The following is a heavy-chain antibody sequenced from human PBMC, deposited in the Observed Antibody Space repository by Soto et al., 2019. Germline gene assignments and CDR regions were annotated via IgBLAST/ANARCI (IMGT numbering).Heavy chain of an antibody. CDR3: ARQNIVATIFAFDI. V-gene: IGHV4-59*08. J-gene: IGHJ3*02. CDR1: GGSISSYY. D-gene: IGHD5-12*01. Sequence: SETLSLTCTVSGGSISSYYWSWIRQPPGKGLEWIGYIYYSGSTNYNPSHKSRVTISVDTSKNQFSLKLSSVTAADTAVYYCARQNIVATIFAFDIWGQGTMVTVSS. CDR2: IYYSGST.